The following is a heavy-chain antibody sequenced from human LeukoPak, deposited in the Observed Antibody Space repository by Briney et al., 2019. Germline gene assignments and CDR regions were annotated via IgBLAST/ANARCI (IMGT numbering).Heavy chain of an antibody. V-gene: IGHV4-34*01. CDR2: INHSGST. J-gene: IGHJ4*02. D-gene: IGHD6-19*01. CDR1: GGSFSGYY. CDR3: ASPGQNSGWRAVYFDY. Sequence: SETLSLTCAVYGGSFSGYYWSWIRQPPGKGLEWIGEINHSGSTNYNPSLKSRVTISVDTSKNQFSLKLSSVTAADTAVYYCASPGQNSGWRAVYFDYWGQGTLVTVSS.